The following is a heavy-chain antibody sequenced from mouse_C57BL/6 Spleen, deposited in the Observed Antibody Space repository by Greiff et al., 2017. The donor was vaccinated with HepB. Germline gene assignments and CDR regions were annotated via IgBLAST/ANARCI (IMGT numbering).Heavy chain of an antibody. CDR2: IHPNSGST. CDR3: AREDDYDAWFAY. Sequence: QVQLQQPGAELVKPGASVKLSCKASGYTFTSYWMHWVKQRPGQGLEWIGMIHPNSGSTNYNEKFKSKATLTVDKSSSTAYMQLSSLTSEDSAVHYCAREDDYDAWFAYWGQGTLVTVSA. V-gene: IGHV1-64*01. CDR1: GYTFTSYW. J-gene: IGHJ3*01. D-gene: IGHD2-4*01.